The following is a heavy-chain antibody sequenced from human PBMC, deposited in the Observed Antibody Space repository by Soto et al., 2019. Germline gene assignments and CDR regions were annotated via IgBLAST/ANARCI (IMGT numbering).Heavy chain of an antibody. D-gene: IGHD6-19*01. CDR1: GFTFDDYA. V-gene: IGHV3-9*01. Sequence: GGSLRLSCAASGFTFDDYAMHWVRQAPGKGLEWVSGISWNSGSIGYADSVKGRFTISRDNAKNSLYLQMNSLRAEDTALYYCAKDMSQYQWLVQGDAFDIWGQGTMVTVSS. CDR2: ISWNSGSI. J-gene: IGHJ3*02. CDR3: AKDMSQYQWLVQGDAFDI.